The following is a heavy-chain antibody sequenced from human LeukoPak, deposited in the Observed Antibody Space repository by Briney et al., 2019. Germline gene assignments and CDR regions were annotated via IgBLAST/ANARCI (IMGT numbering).Heavy chain of an antibody. CDR2: IYSGGST. Sequence: GGSLRLSCAASGFTVSTNYMSWVRQAPGKGLEWVSEIYSGGSTYYAASVKGRFSISRDTSKNTVYLQMNSLRGEDTAVYYCARVRGSGYDLAYWGQGTLVTVSS. CDR3: ARVRGSGYDLAY. CDR1: GFTVSTNY. D-gene: IGHD5-12*01. V-gene: IGHV3-53*01. J-gene: IGHJ4*02.